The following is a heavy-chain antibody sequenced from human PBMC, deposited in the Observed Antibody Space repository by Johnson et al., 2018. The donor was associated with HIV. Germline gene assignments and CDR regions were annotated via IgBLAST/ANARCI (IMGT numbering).Heavy chain of an antibody. CDR2: IKQDGSEK. CDR3: AREDCSSTRCSDWDSAFDI. V-gene: IGHV3-7*01. CDR1: GFTFRSYW. Sequence: VQLVESGGGLVQPGGSLRISCAASGFTFRSYWMSWVRQAPGKGLEWVANIKQDGSEKYYVDSVEGRFTISRDNAKNSLFLQMNSLRAGDTAVYYCAREDCSSTRCSDWDSAFDIWGQGTMVTVSS. D-gene: IGHD2-2*01. J-gene: IGHJ3*02.